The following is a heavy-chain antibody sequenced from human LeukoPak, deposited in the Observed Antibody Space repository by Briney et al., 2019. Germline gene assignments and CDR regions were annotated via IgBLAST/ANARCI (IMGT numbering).Heavy chain of an antibody. D-gene: IGHD1-7*01. CDR2: IRYDGSNK. J-gene: IGHJ4*02. Sequence: GGSLRLSCAASGFTFSSYGMHWVRQAPGKGLEGVAFIRYDGSNKYYADSVKGRFTISRDNSKNTLYLQMNSLRAEDTAVYYWAKVRLELYDYWGQGTLVTVSS. CDR3: AKVRLELYDY. CDR1: GFTFSSYG. V-gene: IGHV3-30*02.